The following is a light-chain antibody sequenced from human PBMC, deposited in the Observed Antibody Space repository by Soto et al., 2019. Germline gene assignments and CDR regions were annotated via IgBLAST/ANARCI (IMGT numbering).Light chain of an antibody. Sequence: QSALTQPPSASGSPGQSVTISCTGTSSDVGAYNYVSWYQQQPGKAPKLMIYEVSKRPSGVPDRFSASKSGNTASLTVSGLQAEDEADYYCVSYAGSKNVFGTGTKLTVL. CDR1: SSDVGAYNY. CDR2: EVS. J-gene: IGLJ1*01. V-gene: IGLV2-8*01. CDR3: VSYAGSKNV.